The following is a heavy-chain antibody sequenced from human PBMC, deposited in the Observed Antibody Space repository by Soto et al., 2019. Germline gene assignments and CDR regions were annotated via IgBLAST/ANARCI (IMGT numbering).Heavy chain of an antibody. J-gene: IGHJ4*02. CDR3: ARARVKGGPITPDY. Sequence: ASVKVSSKAPGYTFTGYYMHWVRQAPGQGLEWMGWINPNSGGTNYAQKFQGWVTMTRDTSISTAYMELSRLRSDDTAVYYCARARVKGGPITPDYWGQGTLVTVSS. D-gene: IGHD2-15*01. CDR2: INPNSGGT. V-gene: IGHV1-2*04. CDR1: GYTFTGYY.